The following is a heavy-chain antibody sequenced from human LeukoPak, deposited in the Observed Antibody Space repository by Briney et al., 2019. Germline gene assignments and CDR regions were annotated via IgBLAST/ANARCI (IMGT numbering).Heavy chain of an antibody. J-gene: IGHJ5*02. V-gene: IGHV4-4*07. CDR3: AGEASSGWYFWFDP. CDR2: IYTSGST. D-gene: IGHD6-19*01. CDR1: GGSISSCY. Sequence: SETLSLTCTVSGGSISSCYWSWIRQPAGKGLEWIGRIYTSGSTNYNPSLKSRVTMSVDTSKNQFSLKLSSVTAADTAVYYCAGEASSGWYFWFDPWGQGTLVTVSS.